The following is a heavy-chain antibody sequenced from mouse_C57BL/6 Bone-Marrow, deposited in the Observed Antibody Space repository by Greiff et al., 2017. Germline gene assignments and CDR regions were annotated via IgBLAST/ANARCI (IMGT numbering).Heavy chain of an antibody. D-gene: IGHD1-1*01. V-gene: IGHV5-17*01. CDR1: GFTFSDYG. Sequence: EVQVVESGGGLVKPGGSLKLSCAASGFTFSDYGMHWVRQAPEKGLAWVAYISSGSSTIYYADTVKGRFTISRDNAKNTLFLQMASLRSEDTAMYYCARDYYGSSYVGNWYFDVWGTGTTVTVSA. J-gene: IGHJ1*03. CDR3: ARDYYGSSYVGNWYFDV. CDR2: ISSGSSTI.